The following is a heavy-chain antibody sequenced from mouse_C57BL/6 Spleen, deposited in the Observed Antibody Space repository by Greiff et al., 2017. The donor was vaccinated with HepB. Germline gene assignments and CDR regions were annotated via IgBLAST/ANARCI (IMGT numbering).Heavy chain of an antibody. D-gene: IGHD1-1*01. CDR1: GFTFTDYY. Sequence: EVMLVESGGGLVQPGGSLSLSCAASGFTFTDYYMSWVRQPPGKALEWLGFIRNKANGYTTEYSASVKGRFTISRDNSQSILYLQMNALRAEDSATYYCARLTTVVAPFDYWGQGTTLTVSS. J-gene: IGHJ2*01. CDR3: ARLTTVVAPFDY. CDR2: IRNKANGYTT. V-gene: IGHV7-3*01.